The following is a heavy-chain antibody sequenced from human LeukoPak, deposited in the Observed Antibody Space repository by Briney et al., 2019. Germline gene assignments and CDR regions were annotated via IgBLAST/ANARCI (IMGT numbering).Heavy chain of an antibody. J-gene: IGHJ4*02. CDR3: AKAVHSSSSWQIDY. CDR1: GFTFSSYA. V-gene: IGHV3-30*18. Sequence: GGSLRLSCEVSGFTFSSYALHWVRQAPGKGLEWVAVISYDGSNKYYADSVKGRFTISRDNSKNTLYLQMNSLRPEDTAVFYCAKAVHSSSSWQIDYWGQGTLVTVSS. CDR2: ISYDGSNK. D-gene: IGHD6-6*01.